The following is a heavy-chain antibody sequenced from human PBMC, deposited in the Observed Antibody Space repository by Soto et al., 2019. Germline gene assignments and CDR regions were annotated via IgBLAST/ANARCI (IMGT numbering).Heavy chain of an antibody. J-gene: IGHJ4*02. CDR3: ARHREGEGFFDS. Sequence: NPSETLSLTCTVSGDSISSIDYYWGWIRQPPGKGLEWIGTIYYSGSTHYNPSLKSRVTISVDTSKNQFSLKLSSVTAADTAVYYCARHREGEGFFDSWGQGTLVTVSS. CDR2: IYYSGST. D-gene: IGHD3-16*01. V-gene: IGHV4-39*01. CDR1: GDSISSIDYY.